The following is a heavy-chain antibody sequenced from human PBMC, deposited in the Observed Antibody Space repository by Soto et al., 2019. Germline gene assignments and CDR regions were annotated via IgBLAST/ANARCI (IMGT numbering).Heavy chain of an antibody. D-gene: IGHD3-9*01. CDR1: GYPLTSFS. Sequence: GSKKVSCKASGYPLTSFSISGVRHDPGQGVGWMGWISAYNCNTNYAQKLQGRVTMTTDTSTSTAYMELRSLRSDDTAVYYCARDSDYDILTGYWASPDFWGQGTLFTVSS. CDR2: ISAYNCNT. V-gene: IGHV1-18*01. CDR3: ARDSDYDILTGYWASPDF. J-gene: IGHJ4*02.